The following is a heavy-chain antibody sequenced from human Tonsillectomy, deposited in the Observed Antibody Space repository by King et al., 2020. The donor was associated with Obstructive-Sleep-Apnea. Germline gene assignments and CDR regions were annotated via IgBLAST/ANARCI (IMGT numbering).Heavy chain of an antibody. D-gene: IGHD6-13*01. CDR2: ISSSSSYK. J-gene: IGHJ4*02. CDR3: ARVTRSSSWAGF. Sequence: QVQLVESGGGLVKPGGSLRLSCAASGFTFSDYYMSWIRQAPGKGLEWVSYISSSSSYKNYADSVKGRFTISRDNAKNSLYLQMNSLRAEDTAVYYCARVTRSSSWAGFWGQGTLVTVSS. CDR1: GFTFSDYY. V-gene: IGHV3-11*06.